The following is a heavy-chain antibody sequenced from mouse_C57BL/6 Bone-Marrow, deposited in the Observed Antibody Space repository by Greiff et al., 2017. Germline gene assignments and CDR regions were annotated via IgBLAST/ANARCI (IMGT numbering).Heavy chain of an antibody. Sequence: VQLQQSGPGLVQPSQSLSITCTVSGFSLTSYGVHWVRQSPGKGLEWLGVIWNGGSTDYNAAFLSRLGITKDNSKRQVFFKMNSLQADDTAIYYCASRSYAMDYWGQGTSVTVSS. CDR3: ASRSYAMDY. CDR1: GFSLTSYG. CDR2: IWNGGST. V-gene: IGHV2-5*01. J-gene: IGHJ4*01.